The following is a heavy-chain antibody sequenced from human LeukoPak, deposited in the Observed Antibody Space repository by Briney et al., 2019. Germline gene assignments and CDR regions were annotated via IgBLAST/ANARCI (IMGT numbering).Heavy chain of an antibody. CDR2: ISGSSSYI. Sequence: GGSLRLSCAGSGFTFSSYYMIWVRQAPGKGLEWVSSISGSSSYIYYADSVKGRFTISRDNAKNSLYLQMNSLRAEDTAVYYCAREEKAGTGYYYYGMDVWGLGTTVTVSS. CDR3: AREEKAGTGYYYYGMDV. J-gene: IGHJ6*02. V-gene: IGHV3-21*01. D-gene: IGHD6-19*01. CDR1: GFTFSSYY.